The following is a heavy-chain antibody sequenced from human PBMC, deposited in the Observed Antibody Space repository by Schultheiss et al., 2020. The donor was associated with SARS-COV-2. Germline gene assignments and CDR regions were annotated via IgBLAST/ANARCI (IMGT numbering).Heavy chain of an antibody. D-gene: IGHD3-10*01. J-gene: IGHJ4*02. CDR3: AREGDVLLWFGELTH. Sequence: ASVKVSCKASGYTFTSYDINWVRQATGQGLEWMGWMNPNSGNTGYAQKFQGRVTMTRNTSISTAYMELSRLRSDDTAVYYCAREGDVLLWFGELTHWGQGTLVTVSS. V-gene: IGHV1-8*01. CDR2: MNPNSGNT. CDR1: GYTFTSYD.